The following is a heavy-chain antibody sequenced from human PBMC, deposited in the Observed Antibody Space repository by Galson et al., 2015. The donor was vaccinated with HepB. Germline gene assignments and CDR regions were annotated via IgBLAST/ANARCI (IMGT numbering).Heavy chain of an antibody. V-gene: IGHV3-23*01. Sequence: SLRLSCAASGFTFSDYAMNWVRQSPGKGLEWVSTSSGRSDGTYYADSVQGRFTISRDNSKSTLYLQMNGLRAEDTAVYYCAKDAYGNYGGGNDHWGQGTLVIVSS. CDR2: SSGRSDGT. J-gene: IGHJ4*02. CDR3: AKDAYGNYGGGNDH. D-gene: IGHD2-21*01. CDR1: GFTFSDYA.